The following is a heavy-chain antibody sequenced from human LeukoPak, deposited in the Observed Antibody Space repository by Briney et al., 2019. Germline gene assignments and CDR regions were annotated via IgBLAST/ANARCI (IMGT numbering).Heavy chain of an antibody. CDR1: GYTFTSYG. V-gene: IGHV1-18*01. J-gene: IGHJ4*02. D-gene: IGHD6-13*01. CDR2: ISAYNGNT. Sequence: ASVKVSCKASGYTFTSYGISWVRQAPGQGLEWMGWISAYNGNTNYAQKLQGRVTMTTDTSTSTAYMELRSLRSDDTAVYYCARDRHSGYASSWYEYWGQGTLVTVSS. CDR3: ARDRHSGYASSWYEY.